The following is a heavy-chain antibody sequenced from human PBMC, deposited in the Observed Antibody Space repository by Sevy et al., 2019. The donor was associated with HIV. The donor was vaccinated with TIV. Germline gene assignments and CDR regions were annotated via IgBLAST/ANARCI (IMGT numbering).Heavy chain of an antibody. CDR2: INPNSGDT. CDR1: GYSFTAYY. J-gene: IGHJ4*02. V-gene: IGHV1-2*02. CDR3: ARGLTIFGVAPLTD. Sequence: ASVKVSCKASGYSFTAYYMYWVRQAPGQGLEWMGWINPNSGDTNYAQKFQGKMTMTSDASISTAYMELIRLRLDDTALYYCARGLTIFGVAPLTDWGQGTLVTVSS. D-gene: IGHD3-3*01.